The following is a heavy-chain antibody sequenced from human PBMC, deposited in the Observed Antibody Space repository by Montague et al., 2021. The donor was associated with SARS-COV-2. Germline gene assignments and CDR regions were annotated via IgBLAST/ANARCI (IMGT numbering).Heavy chain of an antibody. CDR3: ARHYSATLPADY. V-gene: IGHV4-59*08. D-gene: IGHD2-15*01. J-gene: IGHJ4*02. CDR2: ISDSGST. CDR1: GGSISSFY. Sequence: SETLSLICTVSGGSISSFYWSWFRQPPGKGLEWIGYISDSGSTNYNPSLTSRVTMSVDTSKNQFSLKVNSVTAADTAVYYCARHYSATLPADYWGQGTLVTVSS.